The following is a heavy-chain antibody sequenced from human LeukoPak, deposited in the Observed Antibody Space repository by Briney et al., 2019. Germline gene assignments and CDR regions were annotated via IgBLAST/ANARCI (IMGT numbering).Heavy chain of an antibody. V-gene: IGHV7-4-1*02. CDR2: INANTGNP. Sequence: ASVKVSCKASGYTFTSYSMNWVRQAPGQGLEYMGWINANTGNPTYAQGFTGRFVFSLDTSVTTAYLQISSLKAEDTAVYYCARDVGYYDSSGYYLGWFDPWGQGTLVTVSS. CDR1: GYTFTSYS. CDR3: ARDVGYYDSSGYYLGWFDP. D-gene: IGHD3-22*01. J-gene: IGHJ5*02.